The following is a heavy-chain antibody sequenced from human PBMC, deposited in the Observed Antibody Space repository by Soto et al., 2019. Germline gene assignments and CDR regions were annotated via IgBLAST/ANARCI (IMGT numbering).Heavy chain of an antibody. CDR1: GGSISSYY. D-gene: IGHD3-3*01. Sequence: SETLSLTCTVSGGSISSYYWSWIRQPPGKGLEWIGYIYYSGSTNYSPSLKSRVTISVDTSKSQFSLKLSSVTAADTAVYYCARSHNFWSGPDYWGQGTLVTVSS. CDR2: IYYSGST. V-gene: IGHV4-59*08. J-gene: IGHJ4*02. CDR3: ARSHNFWSGPDY.